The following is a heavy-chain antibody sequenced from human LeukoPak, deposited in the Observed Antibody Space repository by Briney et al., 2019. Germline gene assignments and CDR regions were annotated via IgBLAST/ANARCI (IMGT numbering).Heavy chain of an antibody. J-gene: IGHJ4*02. CDR3: AGAYGIDY. D-gene: IGHD4-17*01. CDR1: GFTFSSYG. V-gene: IGHV3-53*01. Sequence: GGSLRLSCAASGFTFSSYGMNWVRQAPGKGLEWVSVIYSGGSTYYADSVKGRFTISRDNSKNTLYLQMNSLRAEDTAVYYCAGAYGIDYWGQGTLVTVSS. CDR2: IYSGGST.